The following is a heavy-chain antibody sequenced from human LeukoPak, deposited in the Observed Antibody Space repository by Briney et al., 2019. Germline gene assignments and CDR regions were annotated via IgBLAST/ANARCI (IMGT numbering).Heavy chain of an antibody. V-gene: IGHV1-18*04. CDR2: ISAYNGHT. CDR1: GYTFTGYY. Sequence: ASVKVSCKASGYTFTGYYMHWVRQAPGQGLEWMGWISAYNGHTNYAQKLQGRVTMTTDTSTSTAYMGLRSLRSDDTAVYYCARDIVATSDYWGQGTLVTVSS. D-gene: IGHD5-12*01. CDR3: ARDIVATSDY. J-gene: IGHJ4*02.